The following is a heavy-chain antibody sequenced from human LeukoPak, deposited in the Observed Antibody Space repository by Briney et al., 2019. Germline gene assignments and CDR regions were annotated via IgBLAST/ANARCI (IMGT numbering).Heavy chain of an antibody. CDR3: ARIYCSDGSCYLDAFDI. CDR2: INPSGGST. D-gene: IGHD2-15*01. J-gene: IGHJ3*02. Sequence: ASVKVSCKASGYTFTSYYMHWVREAPGQGLEWMGIINPSGGSTSYAQKFQGRVTMTRDTSTSTAYMELSSLRSEDTAVYYCARIYCSDGSCYLDAFDIWGQGTMVTVSS. CDR1: GYTFTSYY. V-gene: IGHV1-46*01.